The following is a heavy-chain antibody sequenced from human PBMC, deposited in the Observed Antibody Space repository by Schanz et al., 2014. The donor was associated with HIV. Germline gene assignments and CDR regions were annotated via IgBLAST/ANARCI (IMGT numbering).Heavy chain of an antibody. V-gene: IGHV1-69*01. CDR2: IIPIFGTA. D-gene: IGHD3-10*01. Sequence: QVQLVQSGAEVKKPGSSVKVSCKASGGTFSIYAISWVRQAPGQGLEWMGGIIPIFGTANYAQKFQGRVTIIAHESTSTAYMELSSLRSADTAVYFCARSRGSGSYYPPPVYWGQGTLVTVSS. CDR3: ARSRGSGSYYPPPVY. CDR1: GGTFSIYA. J-gene: IGHJ4*02.